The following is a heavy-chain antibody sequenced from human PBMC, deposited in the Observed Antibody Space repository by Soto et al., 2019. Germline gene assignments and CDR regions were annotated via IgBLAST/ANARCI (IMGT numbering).Heavy chain of an antibody. J-gene: IGHJ4*02. CDR2: ISFDGSSE. V-gene: IGHV3-30*04. Sequence: SLRLSCVVSGFTFSTYAMYWVRQAPGKGLEWVALISFDGSSEYYADSVKGRFTISRDNSKDTLYLQMNSLRAEDTAVFYCARSVRGVVSTGIDYWGQGTLVTVSS. D-gene: IGHD3-10*01. CDR1: GFTFSTYA. CDR3: ARSVRGVVSTGIDY.